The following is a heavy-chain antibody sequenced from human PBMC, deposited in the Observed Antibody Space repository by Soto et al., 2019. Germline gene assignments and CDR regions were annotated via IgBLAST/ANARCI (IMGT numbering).Heavy chain of an antibody. V-gene: IGHV3-15*07. CDR2: IKSKTDGGTT. CDR3: TPLLGRFSHVVIAATPSGVGY. CDR1: GFTFSNAW. Sequence: GGSLRLSCAASGFTFSNAWMNWVRQAPGKGLEWVGRIKSKTDGGTTDYAAPVKGRFTISRDDSKNTLYLQMNSLKTEDTAVYYCTPLLGRFSHVVIAATPSGVGYWGQGTLVTVSS. D-gene: IGHD2-15*01. J-gene: IGHJ4*02.